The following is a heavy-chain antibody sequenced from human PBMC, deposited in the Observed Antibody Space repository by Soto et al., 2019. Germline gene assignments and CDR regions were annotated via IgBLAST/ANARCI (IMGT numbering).Heavy chain of an antibody. D-gene: IGHD6-19*01. CDR3: ARPKSSGWRGGFDY. V-gene: IGHV4-39*01. Sequence: QLQLQESGPGLVKPSETLSLTCTVSGDSIYSSSYYWGWIRQPPGKGLEWIGSIFYSGSTYYNPSLKSRVTISVDTSKTQFPLKLTSVTAADTAVFYCARPKSSGWRGGFDYWGQGTLVTVSS. CDR1: GDSIYSSSYY. CDR2: IFYSGST. J-gene: IGHJ4*02.